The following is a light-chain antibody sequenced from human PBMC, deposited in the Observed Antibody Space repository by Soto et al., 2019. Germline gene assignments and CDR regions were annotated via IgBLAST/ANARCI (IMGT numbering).Light chain of an antibody. CDR3: QQYDNSRT. V-gene: IGKV1-5*01. Sequence: DIQMTQSPSTLSASVGDSVTITCRASQSVAASLAWYQQKPGEAPKLLIYDVSNLETGVPSRFSGSGSGTEFSLTIRSLQPDDFASYYCQQYDNSRTFGQGTKVEIK. CDR1: QSVAAS. CDR2: DVS. J-gene: IGKJ1*01.